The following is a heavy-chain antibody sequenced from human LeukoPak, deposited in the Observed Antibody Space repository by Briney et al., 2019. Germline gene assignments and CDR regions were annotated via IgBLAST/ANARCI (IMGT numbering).Heavy chain of an antibody. CDR2: IYYSGST. CDR3: ARRPGYSYAYYFDY. V-gene: IGHV4-59*08. Sequence: SETLSLTCTVSGGSISSYYWSWIRQPPGRGLEWIGYIYYSGSTNYNPSLKSRVTISVDTSKNQFSLKLSSVTAADTAVYYCARRPGYSYAYYFDYRGQGTLVTVSS. J-gene: IGHJ4*02. D-gene: IGHD5-18*01. CDR1: GGSISSYY.